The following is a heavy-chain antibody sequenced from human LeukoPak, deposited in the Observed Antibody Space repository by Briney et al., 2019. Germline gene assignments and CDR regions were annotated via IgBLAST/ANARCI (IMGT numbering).Heavy chain of an antibody. J-gene: IGHJ5*02. V-gene: IGHV1-2*02. CDR2: INPNSGGT. Sequence: ASVKVSCKASGYTFTGYYMHWVRQAPGQGLEWMGWINPNSGGTNYAQKFQGRVTMTRDTSISTAYMELSRLRSDDTAVYYCARGSNSSPSPALAPVDPWGQGTLVTVSS. D-gene: IGHD2/OR15-2a*01. CDR3: ARGSNSSPSPALAPVDP. CDR1: GYTFTGYY.